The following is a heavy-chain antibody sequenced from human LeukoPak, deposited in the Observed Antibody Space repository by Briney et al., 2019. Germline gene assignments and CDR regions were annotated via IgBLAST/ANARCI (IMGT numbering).Heavy chain of an antibody. D-gene: IGHD2-15*01. CDR3: AKTFPVGY. V-gene: IGHV4-39*01. J-gene: IGHJ4*02. Sequence: SQTLPLTCTVSGGSISSGGYYWGWIRQPPGKGLEWIGSIYYSGSTYYNPSLKSRVTISVDTSKNQFSLRLSSVTAADTAVYYCAKTFPVGYWGQGTLVTVSS. CDR2: IYYSGST. CDR1: GGSISSGGYY.